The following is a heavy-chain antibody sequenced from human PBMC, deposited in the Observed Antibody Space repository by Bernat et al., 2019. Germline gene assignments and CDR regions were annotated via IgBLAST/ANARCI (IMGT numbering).Heavy chain of an antibody. Sequence: QVQLVESGGGVVQPGRSLRLSCAASGFTFSSYGMHWVRQAPGKGREWVAVIWYDGSNKTYADSVKGRFTTSTDNSKNTLYLPMNSLRAEDTAVYYCARGGGIAAYYYYGMDVWGQGTTVTVSS. CDR2: IWYDGSNK. D-gene: IGHD6-6*01. V-gene: IGHV3-33*01. CDR1: GFTFSSYG. J-gene: IGHJ6*02. CDR3: ARGGGIAAYYYYGMDV.